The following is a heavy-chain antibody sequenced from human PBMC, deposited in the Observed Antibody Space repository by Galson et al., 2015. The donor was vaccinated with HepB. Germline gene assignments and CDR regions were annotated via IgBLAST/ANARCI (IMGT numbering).Heavy chain of an antibody. CDR1: GYSFSSFW. V-gene: IGHV5-51*01. CDR2: IFPGDFDT. J-gene: IGHJ4*02. D-gene: IGHD3-10*01. CDR3: ARAYGSGSYMDF. Sequence: QSGAEVKKPGESLKISCHGSGYSFSSFWVAWVRQMPGKGLEWMGVIFPGDFDTRYSPAFRGQVTISADKSINTAYLQWDGLSTADTGAYFCARAYGSGSYMDFWGQGTPVTVSS.